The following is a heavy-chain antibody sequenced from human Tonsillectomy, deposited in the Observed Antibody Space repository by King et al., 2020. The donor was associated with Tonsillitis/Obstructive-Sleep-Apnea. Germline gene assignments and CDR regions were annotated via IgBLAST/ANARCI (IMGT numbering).Heavy chain of an antibody. D-gene: IGHD3-3*01. CDR1: GGGVASDW. Sequence: KGAGGGVASDWSGGVRQMPGKGREWRGIIYRGDSDTRSSPSFQGQVTISADKAISTAYLQWSSLKASVTAMYYCARHETDFWSGYYTGWGQGTLVTVSS. CDR2: IYRGDSDT. J-gene: IGHJ4*02. V-gene: IGHV5-51*01. CDR3: ARHETDFWSGYYTG.